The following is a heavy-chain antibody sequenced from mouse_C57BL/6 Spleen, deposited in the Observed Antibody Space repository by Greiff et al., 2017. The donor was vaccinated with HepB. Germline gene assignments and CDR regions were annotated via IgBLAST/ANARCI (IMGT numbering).Heavy chain of an antibody. J-gene: IGHJ2*01. D-gene: IGHD1-1*01. CDR3: TTFTTVVATKDYFDY. CDR1: GFNIKDYY. CDR2: IDPEDGDT. V-gene: IGHV14-1*01. Sequence: EVQLQQSGAELVRPGASVKLSCTASGFNIKDYYMHWVKQRPEQGLEWIGRIDPEDGDTEYAPKFQGKATMTADTSSNTAYLQLSSLTSEDTAVYYWTTFTTVVATKDYFDYWGQGTTLTVSS.